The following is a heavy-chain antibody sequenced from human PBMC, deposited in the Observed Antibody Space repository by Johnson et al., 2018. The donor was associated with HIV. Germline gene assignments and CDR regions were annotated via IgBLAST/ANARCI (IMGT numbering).Heavy chain of an antibody. D-gene: IGHD3-3*01. CDR2: ISSNGSST. CDR3: ARGGVQFLEWLFTDQYGFDI. Sequence: VQLVESGGGLVQPGESLRLSCAASGFTFSSYDMHWVRQAPGKGLQYVSGISSNGSSTYYANSVKGRFTISRDNSKNTLFLQMGSLRPEDMAVYYCARGGVQFLEWLFTDQYGFDIWGQGTMVTVSS. CDR1: GFTFSSYD. V-gene: IGHV3-64*01. J-gene: IGHJ3*02.